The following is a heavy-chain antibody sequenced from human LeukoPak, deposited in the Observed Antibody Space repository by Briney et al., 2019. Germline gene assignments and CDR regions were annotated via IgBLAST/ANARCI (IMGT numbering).Heavy chain of an antibody. CDR3: AKAVGNRYYFDY. J-gene: IGHJ4*02. CDR2: ISWNSGSL. V-gene: IGHV3-9*01. Sequence: GRSLRLSCAASGFTFNDYAMHWVRQAPGKGLEWVSGISWNSGSLGYADSVKGRFTISRDNAKNSLYLQMNSLRAEDTALYYCAKAVGNRYYFDYWGQGTLVTVSS. CDR1: GFTFNDYA. D-gene: IGHD1-14*01.